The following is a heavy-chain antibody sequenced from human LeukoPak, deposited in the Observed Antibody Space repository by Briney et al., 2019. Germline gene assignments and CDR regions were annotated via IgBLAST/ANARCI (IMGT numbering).Heavy chain of an antibody. D-gene: IGHD3-10*01. CDR3: AKVDYGSGSYVN. J-gene: IGHJ4*02. CDR1: GFTFSSYA. V-gene: IGHV3-23*01. CDR2: ISGSGGST. Sequence: PGGSLRLSCAASGFTFSSYAVSWVRQAPGKGLEWVSAISGSGGSTYYADSVKGRFTISRDNSKNTLYLQMSSLRAEDTAVYYSAKVDYGSGSYVNWGQGTLVTVSS.